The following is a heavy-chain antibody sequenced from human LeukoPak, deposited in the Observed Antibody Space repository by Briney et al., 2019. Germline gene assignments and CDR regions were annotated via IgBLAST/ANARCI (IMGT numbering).Heavy chain of an antibody. Sequence: GGSLRLSCAASGFTFSSYWMSWVRQAPGKVLEWVSSISSSSSYIYYADSVKGRFTISRDNAKNSLYLQMNSLRAEDTAVYYCARSAGGSSPYFDYWGQGTLVTVSS. V-gene: IGHV3-21*01. CDR2: ISSSSSYI. D-gene: IGHD1-26*01. J-gene: IGHJ4*02. CDR1: GFTFSSYW. CDR3: ARSAGGSSPYFDY.